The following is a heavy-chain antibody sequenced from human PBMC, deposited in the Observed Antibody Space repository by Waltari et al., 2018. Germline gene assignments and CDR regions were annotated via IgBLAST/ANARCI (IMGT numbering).Heavy chain of an antibody. V-gene: IGHV4-39*07. CDR2: IYYSGST. J-gene: IGHJ4*02. CDR3: AREVRFGEYY. Sequence: QLQLQESGPGLVKPSETLSLTCTVSGGSISSSSYYWGWIRQPPGKGLEWIGYIYYSGSTYYNPSLKSRVTISVDTSKNQFSLKLSSVTAADTAVYYCAREVRFGEYYWGQGTLVTVSS. CDR1: GGSISSSSYY. D-gene: IGHD3-10*01.